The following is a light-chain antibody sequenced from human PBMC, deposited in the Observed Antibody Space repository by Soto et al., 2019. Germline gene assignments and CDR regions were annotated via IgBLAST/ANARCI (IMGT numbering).Light chain of an antibody. CDR1: SSNIGSNP. J-gene: IGLJ2*01. CDR3: AAWDDSLNGVL. V-gene: IGLV1-44*01. Sequence: QSVLTQPPSASGTPGQRVTISCSGSSSNIGSNPVHWYQQVPGTAPKLLIHNNNQRPSGVPARFSGSKSGTSASLAISGLQSEDEADYDCAAWDDSLNGVLFGGGTKVTVL. CDR2: NNN.